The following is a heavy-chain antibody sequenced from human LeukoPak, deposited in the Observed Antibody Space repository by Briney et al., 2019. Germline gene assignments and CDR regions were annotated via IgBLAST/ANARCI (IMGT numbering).Heavy chain of an antibody. J-gene: IGHJ3*02. CDR3: ARIMVRGVTHAFDI. CDR2: IDWDDDK. D-gene: IGHD3-10*01. Sequence: SGPTLVNPTQTLTLTCTFSGLSLSTSGMCVSWIRQPPGKALEWLARIDWDDDKYYSTSLKTRLTISKGTSKNQVVLTMTNVDAVDTATYYCARIMVRGVTHAFDIWGQGTMVTVSA. CDR1: GLSLSTSGMC. V-gene: IGHV2-70*11.